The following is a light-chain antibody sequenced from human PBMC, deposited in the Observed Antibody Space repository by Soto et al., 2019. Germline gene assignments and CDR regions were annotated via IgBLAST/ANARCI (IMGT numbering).Light chain of an antibody. CDR2: GAS. CDR1: QSVRSN. V-gene: IGKV3-15*01. J-gene: IGKJ4*01. CDR3: QHYNNLWG. Sequence: EIVMTQSPATLSVSPGERVTLSCRDSQSVRSNLAWYQQKPGQVPRVLIYGASTRAIGIPDRFSGSGSGTEFTLTISSLQSEDFAVYYCQHYNNLWGFGGGTKVEIK.